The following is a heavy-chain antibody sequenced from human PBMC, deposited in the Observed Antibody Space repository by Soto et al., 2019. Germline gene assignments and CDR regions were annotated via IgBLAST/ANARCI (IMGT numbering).Heavy chain of an antibody. V-gene: IGHV4-34*01. D-gene: IGHD3-10*01. J-gene: IGHJ6*02. Sequence: SETLSLTCAVYGGSFSGYYWSWIRQPPGKGLEWIGEINHSGSTNYNPSLKSRVTISVDTSKNQFSLKLSSVTAADTAVYYCARVMGYYYGSGTTYYYYGMDVWGQGTTVTVSS. CDR1: GGSFSGYY. CDR3: ARVMGYYYGSGTTYYYYGMDV. CDR2: INHSGST.